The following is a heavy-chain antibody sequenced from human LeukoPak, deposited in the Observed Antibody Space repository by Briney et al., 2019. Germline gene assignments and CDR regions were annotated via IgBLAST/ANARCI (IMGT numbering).Heavy chain of an antibody. D-gene: IGHD3-16*02. V-gene: IGHV3-48*03. Sequence: GGSLRLSCAASGFTFSSYEMNWLRQAPGKGLEWVSYISSSGSTIYYADSVKGRFTISRYKAKNSLYLQMNSLRAKDTAVYYCARDLYTYDYVWGSYREFDYWGQGTLVTVSS. J-gene: IGHJ4*02. CDR1: GFTFSSYE. CDR2: ISSSGSTI. CDR3: ARDLYTYDYVWGSYREFDY.